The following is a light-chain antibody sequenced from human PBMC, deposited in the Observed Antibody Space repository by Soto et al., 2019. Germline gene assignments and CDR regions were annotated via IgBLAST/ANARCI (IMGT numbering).Light chain of an antibody. CDR3: QQYGSSRT. V-gene: IGKV3-20*01. CDR2: GAS. CDR1: RSASSSY. Sequence: EIVLTQSPGTLALSPCERATLSWRASRSASSSYLAWYQQKPGQAPRLLIYGASSRATGIPDRFSGSGSGTDFTLTISRLEPEDFAVYYCQQYGSSRTFGQGTKVDIK. J-gene: IGKJ1*01.